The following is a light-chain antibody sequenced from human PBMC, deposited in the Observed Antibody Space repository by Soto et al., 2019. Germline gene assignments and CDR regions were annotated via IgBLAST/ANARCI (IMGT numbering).Light chain of an antibody. CDR3: SSYTSSTTAV. Sequence: QSVLTQPASMSGSPGQSITIFCTGTSSDIGAYNYVSWYQQYPGKAPKLMIFEVSNRPSGISDRFSGSKSGNTASLTISGLLPEDEAHYYCSSYTSSTTAVFGGGTKLTVL. J-gene: IGLJ2*01. CDR1: SSDIGAYNY. V-gene: IGLV2-14*01. CDR2: EVS.